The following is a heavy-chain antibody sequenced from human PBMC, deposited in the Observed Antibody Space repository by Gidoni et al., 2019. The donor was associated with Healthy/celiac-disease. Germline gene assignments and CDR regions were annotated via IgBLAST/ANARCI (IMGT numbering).Heavy chain of an antibody. D-gene: IGHD1-26*01. J-gene: IGHJ4*02. CDR2: IHYSGST. CDR1: VGSISSRTYY. CDR3: ARHNVFSGSYYVDY. V-gene: IGHV4-39*01. Sequence: QLQLQESGPGLVKPSETLSLTCTVSVGSISSRTYYWGWIRQPPGKGLEWIGSIHYSGSTYHNPSLKSRVTISVDTSKNQFSLKLSSVTAADTAVYYCARHNVFSGSYYVDYWGQGTLVTVSS.